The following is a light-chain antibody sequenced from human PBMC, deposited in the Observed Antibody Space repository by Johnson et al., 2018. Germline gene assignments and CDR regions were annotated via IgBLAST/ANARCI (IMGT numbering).Light chain of an antibody. Sequence: QSVLTQPPSVSAAPGQKVTISCSGSSSNIGNNYVSWYQQLPGTAPKLLIYENNKRPSGFPDRFSGPKSGQSAPLGFPGPQQGDEADYYCGTWDSSLSAGNVFGTGTKVTVL. CDR3: GTWDSSLSAGNV. CDR1: SSNIGNNY. CDR2: ENN. V-gene: IGLV1-51*02. J-gene: IGLJ1*01.